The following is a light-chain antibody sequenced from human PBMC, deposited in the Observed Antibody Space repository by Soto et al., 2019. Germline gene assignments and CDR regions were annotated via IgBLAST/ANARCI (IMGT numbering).Light chain of an antibody. CDR1: QSVSSD. J-gene: IGKJ5*01. CDR2: GAS. Sequence: EIVMTQSPATLSVSPGERATLSCRASQSVSSDLAWYQQKPGQAPRLLISGASTRATGIPARFSGSGSGTEFTLTINSLQSEDFAVYYCQQYNKWPPITFGQGTRLEIK. V-gene: IGKV3-15*01. CDR3: QQYNKWPPIT.